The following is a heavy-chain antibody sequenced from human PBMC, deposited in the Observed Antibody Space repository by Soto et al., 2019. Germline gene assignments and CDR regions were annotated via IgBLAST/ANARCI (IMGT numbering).Heavy chain of an antibody. J-gene: IGHJ4*02. D-gene: IGHD3-10*01. CDR2: IYSGGST. Sequence: AGGALRLSCAASGVTGSSNYISWVPQVPGKWLEWVSVIYSGGSTYYADSVKGRFTISRDNSKNTLYLQMNSLRAEDTAVYYCARAPIIPGFFDYWGQGTLVTVSS. CDR3: ARAPIIPGFFDY. CDR1: GVTGSSNY. V-gene: IGHV3-53*01.